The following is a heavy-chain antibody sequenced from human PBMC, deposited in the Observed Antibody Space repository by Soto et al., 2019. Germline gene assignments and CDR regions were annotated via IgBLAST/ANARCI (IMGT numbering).Heavy chain of an antibody. J-gene: IGHJ5*02. CDR3: ARDQGSYDFWSGYYGNWFDP. D-gene: IGHD3-3*01. V-gene: IGHV1-69*13. CDR1: GGTFSSYA. CDR2: IIPIFGTA. Sequence: ASVKVSCKASGGTFSSYAISWVRQAPGQGLEWMGGIIPIFGTANYAQKFQGRVTITADESTSTAYMELSSLRSEDTAVYYCARDQGSYDFWSGYYGNWFDPWGQGTLVTVS.